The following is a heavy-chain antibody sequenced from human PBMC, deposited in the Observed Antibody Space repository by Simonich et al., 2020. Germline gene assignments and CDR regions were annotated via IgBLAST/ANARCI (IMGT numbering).Heavy chain of an antibody. CDR3: ARDAAGDY. D-gene: IGHD6-13*01. V-gene: IGHV3-21*01. CDR1: GFTFSDYS. CDR2: ISSSISYK. Sequence: EVQLVESGGGLVKPGGSLRLSCAASGFTFSDYSMKCVRQAPGKGRGWVTSISSSISYKYYANSVKGRFTISKDNAKNSLYLQMNSLRAEDTAVYYCARDAAGDYWGQGTLVTVSS. J-gene: IGHJ4*02.